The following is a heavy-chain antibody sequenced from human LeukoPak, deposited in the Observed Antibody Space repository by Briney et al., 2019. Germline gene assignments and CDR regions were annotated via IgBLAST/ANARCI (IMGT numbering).Heavy chain of an antibody. V-gene: IGHV3-23*01. J-gene: IGHJ4*02. CDR2: ISGSGGGT. CDR1: GISLSNYC. Sequence: HPGGSLRLSCAVPGISLSNYCMSWVRQAPGKGLEWVAGISGSGGGTNYADAVKGRFTISRDNRKDTLHLQMNSLRAKDPAVYFCATRGVVIRVMLVGFHKEAYYFESWGQGALVIVSS. CDR3: ATRGVVIRVMLVGFHKEAYYFES. D-gene: IGHD3-16*01.